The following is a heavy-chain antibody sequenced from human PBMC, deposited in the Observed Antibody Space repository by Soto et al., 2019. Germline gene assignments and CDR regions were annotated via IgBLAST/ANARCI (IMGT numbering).Heavy chain of an antibody. J-gene: IGHJ5*02. V-gene: IGHV1-69*01. Sequence: QVQLVQSGAEVKKPGSSVKVSCKASGGTFSSYAISWVRQAPGQGLEWMGGIIPIFGTANYAQKFQGRVTITADESTSTAYMELSSLRSEDTAVYYCASRNPRRVVTANGWFDPWGQGTLVTVSS. CDR1: GGTFSSYA. CDR2: IIPIFGTA. CDR3: ASRNPRRVVTANGWFDP. D-gene: IGHD2-21*02.